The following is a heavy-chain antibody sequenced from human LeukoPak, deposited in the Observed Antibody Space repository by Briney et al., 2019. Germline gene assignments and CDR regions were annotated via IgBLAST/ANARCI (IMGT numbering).Heavy chain of an antibody. Sequence: SVKVSCKASGFTFTSSAMQWVRQARGQRLEWIGWIVVGSGNTNYAQKFQERATITRDMSTSTAYMELSSLRSEDTAVYYCAAAASSGYYYWFDPWGQGTLVTVSS. CDR2: IVVGSGNT. D-gene: IGHD3-22*01. V-gene: IGHV1-58*02. CDR3: AAAASSGYYYWFDP. J-gene: IGHJ5*02. CDR1: GFTFTSSA.